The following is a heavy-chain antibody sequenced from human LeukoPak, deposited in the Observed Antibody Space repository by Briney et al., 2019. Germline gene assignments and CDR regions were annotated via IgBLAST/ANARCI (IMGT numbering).Heavy chain of an antibody. V-gene: IGHV4-59*01. CDR1: GGSISSYY. CDR2: IYYSGST. CDR3: ARVGSTSYGYYYYYMDV. D-gene: IGHD2-2*01. Sequence: SETLSLTCTVSGGSISSYYWSWIRQPPGKGLEWIGYIYYSGSTNYNPSLKSRVTISVDTSKNQFSLKLSSVTAADTAVYYCARVGSTSYGYYYYYMDVWGKGTTVTISS. J-gene: IGHJ6*03.